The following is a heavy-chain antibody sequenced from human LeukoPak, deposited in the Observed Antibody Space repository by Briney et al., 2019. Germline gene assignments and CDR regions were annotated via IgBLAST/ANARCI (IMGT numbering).Heavy chain of an antibody. Sequence: ASMKVSCKASGYTFTSYDINWVRQATGQGLEWMGWMNPNSGNTGYAQKFQGRVTMTRNTSISTAYMEMSSLRSDDTAVYYCARGSSSSYYGNYYYMDVWGKGTTVTISS. J-gene: IGHJ6*03. CDR2: MNPNSGNT. V-gene: IGHV1-8*01. D-gene: IGHD6-13*01. CDR1: GYTFTSYD. CDR3: ARGSSSSYYGNYYYMDV.